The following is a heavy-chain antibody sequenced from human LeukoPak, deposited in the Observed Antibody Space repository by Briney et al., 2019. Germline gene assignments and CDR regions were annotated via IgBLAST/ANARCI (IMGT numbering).Heavy chain of an antibody. CDR3: ARDKGSTVTTTDYYYYMDV. CDR2: INPSGGST. CDR1: GYTFTSYY. Sequence: GASVKVSCKASGYTFTSYYMHWVRQAPGQGLEWMGIINPSGGSTSYAQKFQGRVTMTRDTSTSTVYMELSSLRSEDTAVYYRARDKGSTVTTTDYYYYMDVWGKGTTVTVSS. D-gene: IGHD4-17*01. J-gene: IGHJ6*03. V-gene: IGHV1-46*01.